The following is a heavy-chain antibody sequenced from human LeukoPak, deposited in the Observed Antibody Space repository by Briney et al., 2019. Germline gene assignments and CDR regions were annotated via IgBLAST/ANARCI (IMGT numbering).Heavy chain of an antibody. J-gene: IGHJ4*02. CDR3: AKGLFYDYALAFDH. CDR1: GFTFSSYA. D-gene: IGHD2/OR15-2a*01. Sequence: GGSLRLSCAASGFTFSSYAMNWVRQAPGKGLEWVSGISGSGGSAYYVDSVKGRFTISRDNSKNTLYLQMNSLRAEDTAVYYCAKGLFYDYALAFDHWGQGTLVTVSS. V-gene: IGHV3-23*01. CDR2: ISGSGGSA.